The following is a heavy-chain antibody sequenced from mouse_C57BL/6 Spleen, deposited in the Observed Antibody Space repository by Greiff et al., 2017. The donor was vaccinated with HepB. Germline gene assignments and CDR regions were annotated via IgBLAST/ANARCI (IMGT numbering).Heavy chain of an antibody. J-gene: IGHJ4*01. CDR1: GYTFTSYW. Sequence: QVQLQQPGTELVKPGASVKLSCKASGYTFTSYWMHWVKQRPGQGLEWIGNINPSNGGTNYNEKFKSKATLTVDKSSSTAYIQLSSLTSEDSAVYYCARSTMITTRYYYAMDYWGQGTSVTVSS. CDR2: INPSNGGT. V-gene: IGHV1-53*01. D-gene: IGHD2-4*01. CDR3: ARSTMITTRYYYAMDY.